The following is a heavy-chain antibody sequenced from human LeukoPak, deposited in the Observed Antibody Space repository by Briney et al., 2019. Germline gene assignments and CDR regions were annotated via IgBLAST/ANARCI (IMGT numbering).Heavy chain of an antibody. CDR3: AKGPNSGWYSRFDY. D-gene: IGHD6-19*01. J-gene: IGHJ4*02. CDR1: GFTFNNYG. CDR2: IRYDGSNK. V-gene: IGHV3-30*02. Sequence: PGGSLRLSCAASGFTFNNYGMNWVRQAPGKGLEWVAFIRYDGSNKYYADSVKGRFTISRDNSKNTLYLQMNNLRAEDTAVYFCAKGPNSGWYSRFDYWGQGTLVTVSS.